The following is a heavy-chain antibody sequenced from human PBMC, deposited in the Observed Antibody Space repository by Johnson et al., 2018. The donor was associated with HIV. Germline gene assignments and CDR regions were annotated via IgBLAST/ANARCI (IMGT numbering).Heavy chain of an antibody. CDR2: ISYDGSNE. CDR3: AKEPEVGYSGSFSGDAFDI. CDR1: GFTFTNYG. V-gene: IGHV3-30*18. D-gene: IGHD1-26*01. J-gene: IGHJ3*02. Sequence: QVQLVESGGGVVQPGRSLRLSCAASGFTFTNYGMHWIRQAPGKGLEWVAVISYDGSNEHYTDSVGGRFTISRDNSKNTLHLQMNSQRAEDTAVYYCAKEPEVGYSGSFSGDAFDIWGQGTMVTVAS.